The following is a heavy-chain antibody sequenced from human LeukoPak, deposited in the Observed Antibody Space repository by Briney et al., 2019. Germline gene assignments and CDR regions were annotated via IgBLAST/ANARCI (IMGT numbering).Heavy chain of an antibody. J-gene: IGHJ3*02. CDR2: FIPAFNTA. CDR1: GDTFDTYT. D-gene: IGHD7-27*01. Sequence: SVKVSCKASGDTFDTYTISWVRQVPGQGLEWMGGFIPAFNTAHYARKFQGRVTITMDASTTTDFMEMSSPRSEDTAVYYCVRDKGLTGDTCAFDIWGQGTMVTVSS. CDR3: VRDKGLTGDTCAFDI. V-gene: IGHV1-69*05.